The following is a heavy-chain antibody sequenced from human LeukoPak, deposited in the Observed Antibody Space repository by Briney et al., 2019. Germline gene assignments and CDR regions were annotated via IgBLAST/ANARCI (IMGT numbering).Heavy chain of an antibody. J-gene: IGHJ4*02. V-gene: IGHV1-46*01. D-gene: IGHD2-15*01. CDR1: GYTFTSYY. CDR3: ARGGRVVGVAARFDY. Sequence: ASVKVSCTASGYTFTSYYMHWVRQAPGQGLEWMGIINPSGGSTSYAQKFQGRVTMTRDTSTSTVYMELSSLGSEDTAVYYCARGGRVVGVAARFDYWGQGTLATVSS. CDR2: INPSGGST.